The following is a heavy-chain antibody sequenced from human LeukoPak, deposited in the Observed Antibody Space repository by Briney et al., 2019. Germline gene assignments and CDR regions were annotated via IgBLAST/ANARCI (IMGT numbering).Heavy chain of an antibody. V-gene: IGHV4-4*07. CDR3: ARGAIGYCSTSSCYNMDV. CDR1: GGSISSFY. Sequence: SETLPLTCTVSGGSISSFYWSWIRQPAGKGLEWIGRIYTSGSTNYNPSLKSRVTMAVDTSKSQFSLKLSYVTAADTAVYYCARGAIGYCSTSSCYNMDVWGKGTTVTV. J-gene: IGHJ6*03. D-gene: IGHD2-2*03. CDR2: IYTSGST.